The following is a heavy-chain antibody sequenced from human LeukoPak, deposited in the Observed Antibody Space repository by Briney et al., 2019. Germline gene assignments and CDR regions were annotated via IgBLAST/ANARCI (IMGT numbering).Heavy chain of an antibody. J-gene: IGHJ4*02. Sequence: SETLSLTCTVSGGSISSYYWSWIRQPPGKGLEWIGYIYYSGSTKYNPSLKSRVTISVDTSKNQVSLKLSSVAAADTAVYYCARDLKLTDWGQGTLVTVSS. D-gene: IGHD1-14*01. CDR2: IYYSGST. V-gene: IGHV4-59*01. CDR1: GGSISSYY. CDR3: ARDLKLTD.